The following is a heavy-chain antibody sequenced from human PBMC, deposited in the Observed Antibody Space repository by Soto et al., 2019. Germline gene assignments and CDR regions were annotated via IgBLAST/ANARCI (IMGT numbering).Heavy chain of an antibody. V-gene: IGHV1-69*01. CDR1: GVSFNNNG. J-gene: IGHJ6*02. Sequence: QVQLVQSGAEVKKPGSSVKVSCKTSGVSFNNNGIGWVRQAPGHGLEWMGGVSPPFRTSNYARKFQGRISITADASTGTVNMELSSLTSEDTAQYYCARVLYYGSGSYSPYGMAVCGQGTTVTVSS. D-gene: IGHD3-10*01. CDR3: ARVLYYGSGSYSPYGMAV. CDR2: VSPPFRTS.